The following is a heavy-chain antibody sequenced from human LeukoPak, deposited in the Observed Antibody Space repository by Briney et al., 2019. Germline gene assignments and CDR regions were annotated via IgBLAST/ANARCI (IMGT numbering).Heavy chain of an antibody. J-gene: IGHJ4*02. CDR1: GGSISSYY. CDR3: AGLYYVWGSYRSKYYFDY. V-gene: IGHV4-59*01. Sequence: SETLSLTCTVSGGSISSYYWSWIRQPPGKGLEWIGYIYYSGSTNYNPSLKSRVTISVDTSKNQFSLKLSSVTAADTAVYYCAGLYYVWGSYRSKYYFDYWGQGTLVTVSS. CDR2: IYYSGST. D-gene: IGHD3-16*02.